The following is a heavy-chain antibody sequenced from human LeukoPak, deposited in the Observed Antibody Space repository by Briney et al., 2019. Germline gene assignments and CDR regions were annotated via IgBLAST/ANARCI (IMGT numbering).Heavy chain of an antibody. CDR1: GGSISSYY. V-gene: IGHV4-59*01. Sequence: KPSETLSLTCTVSGGSISSYYWSWIRQPPGKGLEWIGYIYYSGSTNYNPSLKSRVTISVDTSKNQFSLELSSVTAADTAVYYCARDPTRYGMDVWGQGTTVTVSS. CDR2: IYYSGST. CDR3: ARDPTRYGMDV. J-gene: IGHJ6*02.